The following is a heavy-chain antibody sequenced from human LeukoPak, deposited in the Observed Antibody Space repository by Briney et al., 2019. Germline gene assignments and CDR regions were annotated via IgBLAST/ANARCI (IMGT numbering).Heavy chain of an antibody. D-gene: IGHD3-9*01. Sequence: ASVKVSCKASGYTFTAYYIHWVRQAPGQGLEWMGWINPNSGGTNYAQNFHGRVTMTRDTSITTAYMELSRLRSDDTAVYYCARATYDIEDPWGQGTLVTVSS. CDR2: INPNSGGT. V-gene: IGHV1-2*02. CDR3: ARATYDIEDP. J-gene: IGHJ5*02. CDR1: GYTFTAYY.